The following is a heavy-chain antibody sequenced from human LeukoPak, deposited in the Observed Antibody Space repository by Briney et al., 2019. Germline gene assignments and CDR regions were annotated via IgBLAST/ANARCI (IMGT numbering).Heavy chain of an antibody. CDR3: AKAPVGHCSGGSCYPFDY. Sequence: GGSLRLSCAASGFTFSSYSMNWVRQAPGKGLEWVSSISSSSSYIYYADSVKGRFTISRDNPKNTLYLQMNSLRAEDTAVYYCAKAPVGHCSGGSCYPFDYWGQGTLVTVSS. CDR1: GFTFSSYS. J-gene: IGHJ4*02. D-gene: IGHD2-15*01. CDR2: ISSSSSYI. V-gene: IGHV3-21*04.